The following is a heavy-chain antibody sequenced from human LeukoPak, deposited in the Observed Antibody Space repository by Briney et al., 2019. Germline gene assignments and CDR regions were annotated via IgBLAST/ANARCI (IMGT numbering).Heavy chain of an antibody. CDR2: IYYSGSN. J-gene: IGHJ5*01. CDR1: GRPISQYY. CDR3: ARGGGWYDS. Sequence: SDTLSLTCTVCGRPISQYYWSWTPRPPGKALVWIGYIYYSGSNNYNTSLRSRVPISVGSAKNQFSLKWSAVTAADTAVYYCARGGGWYDSWGQGTLVTVSS. V-gene: IGHV4-59*07. D-gene: IGHD4-23*01.